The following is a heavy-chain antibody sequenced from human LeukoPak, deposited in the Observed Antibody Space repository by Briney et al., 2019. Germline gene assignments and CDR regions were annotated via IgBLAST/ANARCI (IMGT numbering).Heavy chain of an antibody. V-gene: IGHV4-59*01. CDR1: GGSISSYY. J-gene: IGHJ6*03. Sequence: PSETLSLTCTVSGGSISSYYWSWIRQPPGKGLEWIGYIYYSGSTNYNPFLKSRVTISVATSKNQFSLKLSSVTAADTAVYYCASRCYDFWSGYYIDNYYYYMDVWGKGTTVTVSS. CDR2: IYYSGST. D-gene: IGHD3-3*01. CDR3: ASRCYDFWSGYYIDNYYYYMDV.